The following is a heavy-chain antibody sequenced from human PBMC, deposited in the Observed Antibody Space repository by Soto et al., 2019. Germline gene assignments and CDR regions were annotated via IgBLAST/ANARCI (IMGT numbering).Heavy chain of an antibody. Sequence: PSETLSLTCTVSGGSINSDTDYWAWIRQPPGKALEWIGSIYHSGSTYQNPSLKSRITMSVDKSKNQFSLRLTSVTAADTAVYYCARRLEEYGNYWFDPWGQGILVTVS. CDR2: IYHSGST. CDR1: GGSINSDTDY. CDR3: ARRLEEYGNYWFDP. J-gene: IGHJ5*02. V-gene: IGHV4-39*01. D-gene: IGHD4-17*01.